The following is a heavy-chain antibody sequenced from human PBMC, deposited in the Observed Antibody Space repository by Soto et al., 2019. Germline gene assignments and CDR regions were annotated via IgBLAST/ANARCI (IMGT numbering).Heavy chain of an antibody. D-gene: IGHD3-10*01. V-gene: IGHV3-23*01. J-gene: IGHJ1*01. CDR3: ASLEGYYYGSGRTNLRY. CDR2: ISGSGGST. Sequence: GGSLRLSCAASGFTFSSYAMSWVRQAPGKGLEWVSAISGSGGSTYYADSVKGRFTISRDNSKNTLYLQMNSLRAEDTAVYYCASLEGYYYGSGRTNLRYWGQGTLVTVSS. CDR1: GFTFSSYA.